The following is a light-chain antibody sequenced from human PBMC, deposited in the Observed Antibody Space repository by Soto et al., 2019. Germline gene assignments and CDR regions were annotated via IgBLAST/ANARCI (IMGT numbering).Light chain of an antibody. CDR3: QQYYSYPQT. Sequence: IPMTQSPSSLSASVVDEVTITCRASQTIMTYLNWYQQKPGKAPKLLIYAASTLQSGVPSRFSGSGSGTDFTLTISCLQSEDFATYYCQQYYSYPQTFGQGTKVDIK. CDR2: AAS. V-gene: IGKV1-39*01. J-gene: IGKJ1*01. CDR1: QTIMTY.